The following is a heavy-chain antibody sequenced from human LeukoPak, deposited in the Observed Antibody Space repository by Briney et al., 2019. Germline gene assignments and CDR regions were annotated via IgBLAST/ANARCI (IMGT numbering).Heavy chain of an antibody. J-gene: IGHJ4*02. CDR3: AREAGATSPVDY. CDR1: GFTFSDYY. Sequence: LRLSCAASGFTFSDYYMSWIRQPPGKGLEWIGYIYHSGSTYYNPSLKSRVTISVDRSKNQFSLKLSSVTAADTAVYYCAREAGATSPVDYWGQGTLVTVSS. D-gene: IGHD1-26*01. V-gene: IGHV4-30-2*01. CDR2: IYHSGST.